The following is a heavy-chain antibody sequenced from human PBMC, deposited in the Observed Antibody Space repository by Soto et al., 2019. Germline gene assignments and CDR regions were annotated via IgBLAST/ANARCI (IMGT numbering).Heavy chain of an antibody. CDR2: IKQGGSEK. V-gene: IGHV3-7*03. CDR3: ARDHGYSSTSNYYFYGMDV. CDR1: GFTFSSYW. J-gene: IGHJ6*02. D-gene: IGHD6-13*01. Sequence: GGSLRLSCAASGFTFSSYWMNWVRQAPGKGLEWVANIKQGGSEKYYVDSVKGRFTISRDNAKNSLFLQMNSLRAEDTAVYYCARDHGYSSTSNYYFYGMDVWGQGTTVTVSS.